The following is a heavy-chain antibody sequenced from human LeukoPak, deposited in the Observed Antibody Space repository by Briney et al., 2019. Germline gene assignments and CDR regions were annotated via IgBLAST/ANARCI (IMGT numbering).Heavy chain of an antibody. CDR3: ARHGGIAAAGPLTTKIAVAASSFDY. CDR1: GGSISSGGYY. CDR2: IYYSGST. V-gene: IGHV4-31*03. J-gene: IGHJ4*02. D-gene: IGHD6-13*01. Sequence: PSQTLSLTCTVSGGSISSGGYYWSWIRQHPGKGLEWIGYIYYSGSTYYNPSLKSRVTISVDKSKNQFSLQLSSVTAGDTAVYYCARHGGIAAAGPLTTKIAVAASSFDYWGQGTLVTVSS.